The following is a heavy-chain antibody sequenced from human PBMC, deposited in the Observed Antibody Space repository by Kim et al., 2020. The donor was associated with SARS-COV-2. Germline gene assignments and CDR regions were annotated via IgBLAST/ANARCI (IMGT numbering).Heavy chain of an antibody. Sequence: GESLKISCKGSGYSFTSYWIGWVRQMPGKGLEWMGIIYPGDSDTRYSPSFQGQVTFSADKSISTAYLQWSSLKASDTAMYYCARFGWKYQLLRRQFDYWGQGTLVTVSS. CDR3: ARFGWKYQLLRRQFDY. D-gene: IGHD2-2*01. CDR1: GYSFTSYW. J-gene: IGHJ4*02. V-gene: IGHV5-51*01. CDR2: IYPGDSDT.